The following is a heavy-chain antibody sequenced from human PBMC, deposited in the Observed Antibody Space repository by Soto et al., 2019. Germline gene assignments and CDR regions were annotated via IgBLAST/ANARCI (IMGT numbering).Heavy chain of an antibody. J-gene: IGHJ6*03. V-gene: IGHV3-21*01. CDR3: ARGARYCSGGSCYSRDYYYYYYMDV. D-gene: IGHD2-15*01. Sequence: EVQLVESGGGLVKPGGSLRLSCAASGFTFSSYSMNWVRQAPGKGLEWVSSISSSSSYIYYADSVKGRFTISRDNAKNSRYLQMNSLRAEDTAVYYCARGARYCSGGSCYSRDYYYYYYMDVWGKGTTVTVSS. CDR2: ISSSSSYI. CDR1: GFTFSSYS.